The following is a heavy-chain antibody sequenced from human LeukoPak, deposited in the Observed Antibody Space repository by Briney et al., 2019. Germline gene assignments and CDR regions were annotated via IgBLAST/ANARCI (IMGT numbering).Heavy chain of an antibody. Sequence: ASETLSLTCSVYDDSFSGYSYSWIWIRQPPGRGLEWVGETDHSGSTNYNPSLKSRVTISISTSKKQFSLRLTSVTAADTAVYYCARGRVPMPTLAWGPKPGVFYFDLWGQGTLVTVSS. V-gene: IGHV4-34*01. CDR3: ARGRVPMPTLAWGPKPGVFYFDL. CDR1: DDSFSGYS. D-gene: IGHD5-24*01. J-gene: IGHJ4*02. CDR2: TDHSGST.